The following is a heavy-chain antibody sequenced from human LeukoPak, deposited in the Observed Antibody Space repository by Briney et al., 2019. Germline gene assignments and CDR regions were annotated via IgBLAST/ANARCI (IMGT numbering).Heavy chain of an antibody. D-gene: IGHD6-13*01. V-gene: IGHV3-53*01. J-gene: IGHJ4*02. CDR3: ASPYNNSWYGLGY. CDR1: GFTVSSNY. CDR2: IYSGGDR. Sequence: GGSLRLSXAASGFTVSSNYMSWVRQAPGKGLEWVSVIYSGGDRYYSDSVKGRFTISRDSSKNTLYLQINSLTADDTAVYYCASPYNNSWYGLGYWGQGTLVTVSS.